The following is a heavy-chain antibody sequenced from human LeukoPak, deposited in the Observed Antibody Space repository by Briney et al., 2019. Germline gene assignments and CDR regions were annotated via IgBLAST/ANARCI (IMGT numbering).Heavy chain of an antibody. CDR3: ARDGKDYYGSGSYFNFDY. CDR1: GGTFSSYA. Sequence: SVKVSCKASGGTFSSYAISWERQAPGQGLELMGGIIPIFGTANYAQKFQGRVTITADESTSKADMELSSLRSEDTAVYYCARDGKDYYGSGSYFNFDYWGQGTLVTVSS. V-gene: IGHV1-69*13. J-gene: IGHJ4*02. D-gene: IGHD3-10*01. CDR2: IIPIFGTA.